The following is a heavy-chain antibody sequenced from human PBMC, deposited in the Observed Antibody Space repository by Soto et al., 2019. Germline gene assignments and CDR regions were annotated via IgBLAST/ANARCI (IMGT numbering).Heavy chain of an antibody. CDR2: ISYDGSNK. Sequence: PGGSLRLSCAASGLTFSSYGMHWVRQAPGKGLEWVAVISYDGSNKYYADSVKGRFTISRDNSKNTLYLQMNSLRAEDTAVYYCAKAYCSSTSCYVRWFDPWGQGTLVTVSS. D-gene: IGHD2-2*01. V-gene: IGHV3-30*18. CDR3: AKAYCSSTSCYVRWFDP. J-gene: IGHJ5*02. CDR1: GLTFSSYG.